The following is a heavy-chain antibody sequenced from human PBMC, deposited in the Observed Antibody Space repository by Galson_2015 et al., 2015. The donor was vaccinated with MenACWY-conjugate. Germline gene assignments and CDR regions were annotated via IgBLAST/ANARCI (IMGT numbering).Heavy chain of an antibody. CDR3: TREDNWAFHY. Sequence: SLRLSCAVSGFTVSSNFMNWLRQAPGKGPEWVADIYWDGNTYYADSVRGRFTISRDNSKNTLYLQMNGLRVEDTAVYYCTREDNWAFHYWGRGTLVTVSS. CDR1: GFTVSSNF. J-gene: IGHJ4*02. CDR2: IYWDGNT. V-gene: IGHV3-53*01. D-gene: IGHD1-1*01.